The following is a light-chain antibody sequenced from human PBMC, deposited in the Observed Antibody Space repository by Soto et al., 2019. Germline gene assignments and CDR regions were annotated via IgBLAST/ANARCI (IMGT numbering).Light chain of an antibody. J-gene: IGKJ4*01. V-gene: IGKV1-9*01. CDR1: RGISIY. CDR2: AAS. CDR3: EQLNSXPVT. Sequence: IQLTESPSSLSASVGDRVTITCRAIRGISIYLACYQQKPGKAPKLLIYAASTLQSGVPSRLSGSGYGTDFARTISSLEPEDFATYYFEQLNSXPVTFGGGTKV.